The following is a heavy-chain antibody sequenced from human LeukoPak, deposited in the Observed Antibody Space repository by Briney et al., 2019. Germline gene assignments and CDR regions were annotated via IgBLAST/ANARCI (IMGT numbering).Heavy chain of an antibody. V-gene: IGHV3-20*04. Sequence: GGSLRLSCAASGFTFDDYGMRWVRQAPGKGLEWVSGINWNGGSTGYADSVKGRFTISRDNAKNSLYLQMNSLRAEDTALYYCARDCTNGVCSNFDYWGQGTLVTVSS. D-gene: IGHD2-8*01. CDR1: GFTFDDYG. J-gene: IGHJ4*02. CDR2: INWNGGST. CDR3: ARDCTNGVCSNFDY.